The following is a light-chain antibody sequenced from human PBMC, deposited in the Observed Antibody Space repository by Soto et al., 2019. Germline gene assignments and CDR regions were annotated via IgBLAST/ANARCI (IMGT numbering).Light chain of an antibody. Sequence: EIVMTQSPATLSVSPGERATLSCRASQSVSSNLAWYQQKPGQAPRLLIYGASTRATGIPARFSGSGSGTEFTLTISSLRFEDFAVYYCQQYNNWPPWTFGQGNKVEIK. CDR1: QSVSSN. J-gene: IGKJ1*01. CDR2: GAS. CDR3: QQYNNWPPWT. V-gene: IGKV3-15*01.